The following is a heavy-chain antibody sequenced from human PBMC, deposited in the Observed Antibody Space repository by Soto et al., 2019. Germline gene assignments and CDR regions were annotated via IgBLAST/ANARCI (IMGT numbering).Heavy chain of an antibody. J-gene: IGHJ4*02. CDR1: GITFTLSSSG. Sequence: GGSLRLSCAASGITFTLSSSGMHWVRQAPGKGLEWVTFIGHDGSDTYYADSVRGRFTASRDNSKNSLYLQMNNVRAEDTALYYCARDKGRTCLDYWGQGTLVTVSS. CDR3: ARDKGRTCLDY. D-gene: IGHD2-2*01. CDR2: IGHDGSDT. V-gene: IGHV3-30*02.